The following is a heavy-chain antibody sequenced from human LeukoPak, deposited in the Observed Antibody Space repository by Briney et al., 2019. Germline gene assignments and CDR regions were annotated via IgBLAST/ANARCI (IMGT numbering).Heavy chain of an antibody. D-gene: IGHD2-21*02. CDR1: GYTFTSYG. CDR3: ARGASYCGGDCYSDAFDI. CDR2: ISAYNGNT. J-gene: IGHJ3*02. Sequence: ASVKVSCKASGYTFTSYGISWVGQAPGQGLEWMGWISAYNGNTNYAQKLQGRVTMTTDTSTSTGYMELRSLRSDDTAVYYCARGASYCGGDCYSDAFDIWGQGTMVTVSS. V-gene: IGHV1-18*01.